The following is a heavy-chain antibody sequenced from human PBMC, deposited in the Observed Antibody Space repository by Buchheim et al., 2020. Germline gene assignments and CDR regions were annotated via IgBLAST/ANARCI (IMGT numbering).Heavy chain of an antibody. CDR3: AKALGGPTSNLEY. J-gene: IGHJ4*02. D-gene: IGHD3-16*01. Sequence: VQLVESGGGLVQPGGSLRLSCAASGFTFSSYAMSWVRQAPGKGLEWVSAISTGGGDSTFYADSVKGRFTISRDNSKNTLYLQMNSLRAEDTAIYYCAKALGGPTSNLEYWGQGTL. V-gene: IGHV3-23*04. CDR2: ISTGGGDST. CDR1: GFTFSSYA.